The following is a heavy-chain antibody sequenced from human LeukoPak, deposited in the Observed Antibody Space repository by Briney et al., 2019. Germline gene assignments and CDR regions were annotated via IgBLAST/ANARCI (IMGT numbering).Heavy chain of an antibody. CDR3: ARHSLIGTTPFDY. CDR2: INPSSGNK. Sequence: SSGTVSCTSSVYTFTIYYIHWVRQAPGHRLEWRGLINPSSGNKPYAQQFQRRVTMPRDTSTRTIYMELSSLRSEDTAVYYCARHSLIGTTPFDYWGQGTLVTVSS. CDR1: VYTFTIYY. V-gene: IGHV1-46*01. J-gene: IGHJ4*02. D-gene: IGHD1-20*01.